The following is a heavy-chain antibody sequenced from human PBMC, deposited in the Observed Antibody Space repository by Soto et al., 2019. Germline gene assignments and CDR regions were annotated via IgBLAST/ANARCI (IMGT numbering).Heavy chain of an antibody. Sequence: ASETLSLTCAVSGGSISSGFYSWSWIRQPPGQGLEWIGYIYNSGNTYYNPSLMSRVTISVDRSQNHFSLKLTSVTAADTAVYYCARGSDGVWNWFDPWGQGTHVTVSS. J-gene: IGHJ5*02. CDR2: IYNSGNT. CDR1: GGSISSGFYS. D-gene: IGHD2-21*02. CDR3: ARGSDGVWNWFDP. V-gene: IGHV4-30-2*01.